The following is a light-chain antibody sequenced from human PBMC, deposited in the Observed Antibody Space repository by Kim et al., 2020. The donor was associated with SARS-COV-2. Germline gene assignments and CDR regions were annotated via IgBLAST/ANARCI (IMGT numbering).Light chain of an antibody. V-gene: IGLV1-47*01. CDR3: AAWDDSLSGWV. CDR2: RNN. CDR1: SSTIGSNY. J-gene: IGLJ3*02. Sequence: RVTISCSGSSSTIGSNYVYWYQQLPGTAPKLLIYRNNQRPSGVPDRFSGSKSGTSASLAISGLRSEDEADYYCAAWDDSLSGWVFGGGTQLTVL.